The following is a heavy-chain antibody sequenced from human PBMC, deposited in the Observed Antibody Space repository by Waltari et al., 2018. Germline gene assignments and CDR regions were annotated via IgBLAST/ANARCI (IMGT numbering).Heavy chain of an antibody. Sequence: QLQLQESGPGLVKPSATLSLTCTVSGGSLSRSSYYWGWIRLLPAKGLEWIGVIYYSGPTYYKPSLKSRVTISVDTSKNQFSLKLSSVTAADTAVYYCARRKGHGYYDFWSGYQDWYFDLWGRGTLVTVSS. CDR3: ARRKGHGYYDFWSGYQDWYFDL. CDR1: GGSLSRSSYY. J-gene: IGHJ2*01. CDR2: IYYSGPT. V-gene: IGHV4-39*01. D-gene: IGHD3-3*01.